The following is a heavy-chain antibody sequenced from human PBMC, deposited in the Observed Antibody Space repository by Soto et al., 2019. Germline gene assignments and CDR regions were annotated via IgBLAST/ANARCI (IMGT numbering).Heavy chain of an antibody. J-gene: IGHJ5*01. CDR1: GGSINSGHHY. CDR3: ARVASASWFDS. Sequence: QVQLQESGPGLVKPSQTLSLTCTVSGGSINSGHHYWSWIRQYPGKGLEWIGYIYYSGDTQYNPSLKSRLTLSLDTSKNQFSLKLNSVTAADTAIYYCARVASASWFDSWGQGTLVTVSS. V-gene: IGHV4-31*03. CDR2: IYYSGDT.